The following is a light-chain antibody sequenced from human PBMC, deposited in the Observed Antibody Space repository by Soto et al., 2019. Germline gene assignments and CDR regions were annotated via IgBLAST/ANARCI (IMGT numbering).Light chain of an antibody. CDR3: QQYHTYPLT. Sequence: DIQMTQSPSSLSASVGDRVTITCRASQGISTWLAWYQQKPEKAPKSLIYAASTLRSGVPSRFSGSGSGTDFTLTISSLQPEDFATYYCQQYHTYPLTFGQGTKVDIK. CDR1: QGISTW. J-gene: IGKJ2*01. CDR2: AAS. V-gene: IGKV1D-16*01.